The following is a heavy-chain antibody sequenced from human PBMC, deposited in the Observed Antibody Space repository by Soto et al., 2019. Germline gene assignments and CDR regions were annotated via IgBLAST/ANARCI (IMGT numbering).Heavy chain of an antibody. V-gene: IGHV1-18*01. CDR2: IYVYNGNT. Sequence: ASVKVSCKTSGYIFTSYGVNWVRQAPGQGLEWMGWIYVYNGNTNYAQKFQDRLTMTRDTSTSTVYMELSSLRSEDTAVYCCARASGSHPAFEIWGQGTMVTVSS. J-gene: IGHJ3*02. D-gene: IGHD1-26*01. CDR1: GYIFTSYG. CDR3: ARASGSHPAFEI.